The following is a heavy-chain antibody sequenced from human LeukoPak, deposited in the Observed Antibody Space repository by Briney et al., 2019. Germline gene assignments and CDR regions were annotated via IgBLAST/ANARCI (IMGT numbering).Heavy chain of an antibody. CDR1: GFTFSTYA. CDR3: VREDTPATANY. J-gene: IGHJ4*02. V-gene: IGHV3-23*01. Sequence: GGSLRLSCAASGFTFSTYAMSWVRQAPGKGLQWVSAISTGGERTYYADSVKGRFAISRDNSKNTLYLQMNSLRAEDTAVYYCVREDTPATANYWGQGTLVTISS. D-gene: IGHD2-21*02. CDR2: ISTGGERT.